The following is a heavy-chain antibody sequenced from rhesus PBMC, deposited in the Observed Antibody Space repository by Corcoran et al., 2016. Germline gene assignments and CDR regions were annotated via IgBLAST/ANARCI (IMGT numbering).Heavy chain of an antibody. Sequence: QLQLQESGPGLVKPSETLSVTCAVSGGSISSNYWSWIRQPPGKGLEWIGRIYGSGSSTNYNPSLKSRVTRSVDTSKNQLSLKLSSVTAADTAVYYCARLREYYFDYWGQGVLVTVSS. CDR1: GGSISSNY. D-gene: IGHD1-44*02. V-gene: IGHV4-169*01. CDR2: IYGSGSST. J-gene: IGHJ4*01. CDR3: ARLREYYFDY.